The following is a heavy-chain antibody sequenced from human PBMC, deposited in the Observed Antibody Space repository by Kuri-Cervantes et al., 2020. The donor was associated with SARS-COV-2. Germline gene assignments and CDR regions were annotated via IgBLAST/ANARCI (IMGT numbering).Heavy chain of an antibody. CDR2: ISYDGSNK. CDR1: RFTFSSYA. D-gene: IGHD1-1*01. J-gene: IGHJ4*02. V-gene: IGHV3-30-3*01. CDR3: VRDGDHWNFDY. Sequence: GESLKISCAGSRFTFSSYAMHWVRQAPGKGLEWVALISYDGSNKYYADSVKGRFTLSRDNAKNMLFLQMNSLRAEDTAVYYCVRDGDHWNFDYWGQGTLVTVSS.